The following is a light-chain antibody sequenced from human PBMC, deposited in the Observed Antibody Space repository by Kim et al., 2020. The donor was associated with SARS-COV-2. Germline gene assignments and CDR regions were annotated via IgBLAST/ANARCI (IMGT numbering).Light chain of an antibody. CDR1: SSDVGGYDY. V-gene: IGLV2-14*03. Sequence: GQSITISCTRTSSDVGGYDYVSWYQHHPGKAPKLMIYDVSKRPSGVSNRFSGSKSGNTASLTISGLQAEDEADYFCSSCTTSSTYVFGTGTKVTVL. J-gene: IGLJ1*01. CDR3: SSCTTSSTYV. CDR2: DVS.